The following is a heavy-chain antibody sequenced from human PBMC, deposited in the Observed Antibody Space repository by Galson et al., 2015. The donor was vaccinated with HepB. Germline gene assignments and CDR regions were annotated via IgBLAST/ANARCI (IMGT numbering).Heavy chain of an antibody. V-gene: IGHV3-30*04. Sequence: SLRLSCAASGFTFSSYAMHWVRQAPGKGLEWVAVISYDGSNKYYADSVKGRFTISRDNSKNTLYLQMNSLRAEDTAAYYCARSGGDCYCVDYWGQGTLVTVSS. J-gene: IGHJ4*02. CDR3: ARSGGDCYCVDY. D-gene: IGHD2-21*02. CDR2: ISYDGSNK. CDR1: GFTFSSYA.